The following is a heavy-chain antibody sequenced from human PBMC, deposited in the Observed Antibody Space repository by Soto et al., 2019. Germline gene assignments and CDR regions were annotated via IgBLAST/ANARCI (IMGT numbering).Heavy chain of an antibody. V-gene: IGHV1-69*08. CDR3: ARDVGLGPVTVSTHVDY. J-gene: IGHJ4*02. CDR1: GGTFSNYT. CDR2: IIPILDIA. Sequence: QVQLVQSGAEVKKPGSSVNVSCKASGGTFSNYTITWVRQAPGKGLEWMGRIIPILDIANYAKKLQGRVTITADKSTSTAYMELSSLRSEDTAVYYCARDVGLGPVTVSTHVDYWGQGTLVIVSS. D-gene: IGHD4-17*01.